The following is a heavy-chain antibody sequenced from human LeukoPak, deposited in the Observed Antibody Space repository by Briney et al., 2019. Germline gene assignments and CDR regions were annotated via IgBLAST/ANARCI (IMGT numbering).Heavy chain of an antibody. V-gene: IGHV1-18*01. CDR3: AREWIAYGRYYGY. D-gene: IGHD1-26*01. CDR2: ISAYNGNT. Sequence: ASVKVSCKASGYTFTSYGISWVRQAPGQGLEWMGWISAYNGNTNYAQKLQGRVTMTTDTSTSTGYMELRSLRSDDTAVYYCAREWIAYGRYYGYWGQGTLVTVSS. CDR1: GYTFTSYG. J-gene: IGHJ4*02.